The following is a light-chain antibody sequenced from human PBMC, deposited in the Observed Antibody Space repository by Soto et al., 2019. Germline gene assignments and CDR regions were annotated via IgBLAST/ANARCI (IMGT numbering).Light chain of an antibody. Sequence: QSALTQPASVSGSPGQSITVSCTGTNIDVGSYNLISWYQQHPGKAPKLMIYEANKRPSGISNRFSGSKSGNTASLTISGLQAEDEADYFCTSFTSTSSLYVFGTGTKVTVL. CDR1: NIDVGSYNL. CDR3: TSFTSTSSLYV. CDR2: EAN. J-gene: IGLJ1*01. V-gene: IGLV2-14*02.